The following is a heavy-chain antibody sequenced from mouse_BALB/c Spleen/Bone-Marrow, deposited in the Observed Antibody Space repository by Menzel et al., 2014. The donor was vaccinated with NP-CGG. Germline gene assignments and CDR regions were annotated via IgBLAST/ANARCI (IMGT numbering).Heavy chain of an antibody. CDR3: ARYYYRTMDY. J-gene: IGHJ4*01. V-gene: IGHV14-3*02. D-gene: IGHD1-1*01. Sequence: VTLKVCGAELVKPGASVKLSCTASGFNIKDTYMHWVKQRPEQGLEWIGRIDPANGNTKYDPKFQGRATVTADTSSSTAYLQLSSLTSEDTAVYYCARYYYRTMDYWGQGTSVTVSS. CDR1: GFNIKDTY. CDR2: IDPANGNT.